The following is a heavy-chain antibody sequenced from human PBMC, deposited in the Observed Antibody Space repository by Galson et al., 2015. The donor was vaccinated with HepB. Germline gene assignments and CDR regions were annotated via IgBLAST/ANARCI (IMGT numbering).Heavy chain of an antibody. J-gene: IGHJ4*02. Sequence: SLRLSCAASGFTFSSYGMHWVRQAPGKGLEWVAVISYDGSNKYYADSVKGRFTISRDNSKNTLYLQMNSLRAEDTAVYYCAKDRGTMVRGVKDYWGQGTLVTVSS. CDR2: ISYDGSNK. V-gene: IGHV3-30*18. CDR1: GFTFSSYG. CDR3: AKDRGTMVRGVKDY. D-gene: IGHD3-10*01.